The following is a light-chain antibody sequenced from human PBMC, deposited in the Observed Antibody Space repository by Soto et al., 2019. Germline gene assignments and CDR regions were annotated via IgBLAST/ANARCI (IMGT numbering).Light chain of an antibody. CDR1: QSVSSY. Sequence: EIVLTQSPATLSLSPGERATLSCRASQSVSSYLAWYQQKPGQAPRLLIYDASNRANGIPARFSGSGSGTDFTLPISSLEPEDLAVYYCQQRSNWPPLTFGGGTKVEIK. V-gene: IGKV3-11*01. J-gene: IGKJ4*01. CDR3: QQRSNWPPLT. CDR2: DAS.